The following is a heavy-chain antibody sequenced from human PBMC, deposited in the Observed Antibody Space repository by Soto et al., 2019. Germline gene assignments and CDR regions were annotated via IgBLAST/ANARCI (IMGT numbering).Heavy chain of an antibody. CDR2: ISYDGSKE. D-gene: IGHD2-15*01. V-gene: IGHV3-30*09. CDR3: ARYCNGGACYSASLDY. CDR1: PFIFRSYS. Sequence: PGGSLRLSCAASPFIFRSYSMHWVRQAPGKGLEWVTSISYDGSKESYADSVKGRFAVSRDNSKNTLYLQMNSLRPEDTAVYYCARYCNGGACYSASLDYWGQGTQVTVSS. J-gene: IGHJ4*02.